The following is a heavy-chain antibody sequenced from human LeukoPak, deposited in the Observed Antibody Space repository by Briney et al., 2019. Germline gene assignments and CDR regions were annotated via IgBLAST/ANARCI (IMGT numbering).Heavy chain of an antibody. D-gene: IGHD3-22*01. J-gene: IGHJ4*02. CDR3: ARDPGYYYDSSGSN. CDR2: IYYSGST. CDR1: GGSISSGDYY. V-gene: IGHV4-30-4*01. Sequence: SETLSLTCTVSGGSISSGDYYWSWIRQPPGKGLEWIGYIYYSGSTYYNPSLKSRVTISVDTFKNQFSLKLSSVTAADTAVYYCARDPGYYYDSSGSNWGQGTLVTVSS.